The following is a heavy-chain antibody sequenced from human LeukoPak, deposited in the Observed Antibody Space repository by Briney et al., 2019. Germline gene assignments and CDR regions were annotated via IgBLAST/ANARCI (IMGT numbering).Heavy chain of an antibody. Sequence: PGGTLRLSCAGSGFTFSNHGMNWVRQAPGEGLEWVSGISNYGDTYYIDSVKGRFTISRDNSKNTVYLQMNSLRVEDTALYYCAKDRNKISFDFWGQGTMVTVSS. CDR1: GFTFSNHG. V-gene: IGHV3-23*01. J-gene: IGHJ3*01. CDR3: AKDRNKISFDF. D-gene: IGHD1/OR15-1a*01. CDR2: ISNYGDT.